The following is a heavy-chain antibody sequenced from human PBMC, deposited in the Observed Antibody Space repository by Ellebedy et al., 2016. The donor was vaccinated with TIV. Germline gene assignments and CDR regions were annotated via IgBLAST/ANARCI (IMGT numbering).Heavy chain of an antibody. D-gene: IGHD4-17*01. CDR3: ARDRYGDSDY. CDR2: INHSGST. V-gene: IGHV4-34*01. Sequence: SETLSLXXTVSGGSISSYYWSWIRQPPGKGLEWIGEINHSGSTNYNPSLKSRVTISVDTSKNQFSLKLSSVTAADTAVYYCARDRYGDSDYWGQGTLVTVSS. CDR1: GGSISSYY. J-gene: IGHJ4*02.